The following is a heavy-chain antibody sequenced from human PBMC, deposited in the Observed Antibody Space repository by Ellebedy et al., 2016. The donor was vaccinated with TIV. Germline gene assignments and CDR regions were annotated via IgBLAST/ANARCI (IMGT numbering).Heavy chain of an antibody. J-gene: IGHJ4*02. Sequence: MPSETLSLTCTVSGASIGGYFWSWIRQPPGKGLEWIAYIHNGVTTSYNHSLKSRVTISEDTSKNQFSLILTSVTAADTAVYYCARHAGNAKYAFDFWGQGSPVTVSS. CDR3: ARHAGNAKYAFDF. V-gene: IGHV4-59*08. D-gene: IGHD2-2*01. CDR2: IHNGVTT. CDR1: GASIGGYF.